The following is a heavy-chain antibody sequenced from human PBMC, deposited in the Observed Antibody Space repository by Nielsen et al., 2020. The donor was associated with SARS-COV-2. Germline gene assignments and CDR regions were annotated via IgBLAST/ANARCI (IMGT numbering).Heavy chain of an antibody. Sequence: GESLKISCAASGFTFSSYGMHWVRQAPGKGLEWVAVISYDGSNKYYADSVKGRFTISRDNSKNTLYLQMNSLRAEDTAVYYCAKDGIRYYDILTGYYPGYYYYGMDVWGQGTTVTVSS. CDR1: GFTFSSYG. D-gene: IGHD3-9*01. CDR2: ISYDGSNK. V-gene: IGHV3-30*18. CDR3: AKDGIRYYDILTGYYPGYYYYGMDV. J-gene: IGHJ6*02.